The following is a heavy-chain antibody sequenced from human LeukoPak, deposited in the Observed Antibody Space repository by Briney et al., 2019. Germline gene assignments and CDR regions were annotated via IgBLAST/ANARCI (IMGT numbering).Heavy chain of an antibody. CDR3: AREGDDFWSGYYRHNWFDP. V-gene: IGHV4-39*02. D-gene: IGHD3-3*01. J-gene: IGHJ5*02. CDR2: IYHSGST. CDR1: GGSISSSSYY. Sequence: KPSETLSLTCTVSGGSISSSSYYWGWIRQPPGKGLEWIGSIYHSGSTYYNPSLKSRVTISVDTSKNQFSLKLSSVTAADTAVYYCAREGDDFWSGYYRHNWFDPWGQGTLVTVSS.